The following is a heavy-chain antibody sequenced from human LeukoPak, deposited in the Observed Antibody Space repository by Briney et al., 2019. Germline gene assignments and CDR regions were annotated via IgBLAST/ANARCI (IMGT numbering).Heavy chain of an antibody. Sequence: ASVKVSCKVSGYTLTELSMHWVRQAPGQGLEWMGIINPSGGSTSYAQKFQGRVTMTRDTSTSTVYMELSSLRSEDTAVYYCARDIGPWGFDYWGQGTLVTVSS. J-gene: IGHJ4*02. CDR3: ARDIGPWGFDY. CDR2: INPSGGST. V-gene: IGHV1-46*01. D-gene: IGHD7-27*01. CDR1: GYTLTELS.